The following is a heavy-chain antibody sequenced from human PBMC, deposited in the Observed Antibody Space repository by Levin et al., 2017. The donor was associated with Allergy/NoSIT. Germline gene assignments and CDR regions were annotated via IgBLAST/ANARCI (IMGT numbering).Heavy chain of an antibody. CDR1: GFTFTTYS. CDR2: ISSSSDYI. V-gene: IGHV3-21*01. J-gene: IGHJ4*02. CDR3: AKALKGGYKAGFDY. Sequence: GGSLRLSCAASGFTFTTYSMNWVRQAPGKGLEWVSSISSSSDYIYYADSVKGRFTISRDNAKNSLCLQMNSLRAEDTAVYYCAKALKGGYKAGFDYWGQGTLVTVSS. D-gene: IGHD5-24*01.